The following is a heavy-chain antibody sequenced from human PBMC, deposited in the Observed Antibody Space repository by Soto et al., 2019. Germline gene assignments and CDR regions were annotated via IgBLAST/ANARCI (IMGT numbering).Heavy chain of an antibody. CDR3: ARDPSSRRWFDP. V-gene: IGHV3-21*01. J-gene: IGHJ5*02. CDR1: GFTFSSYS. CDR2: ISSSSSYI. D-gene: IGHD2-2*01. Sequence: SLRLSCAASGFTFSSYSMNWVRQAPGKGLEWVSSISSSSSYIYYADSVKGRFTISRDNAKNSLYLQMNSLRAEDTAVYYCARDPSSRRWFDPWGQGTLVTVSS.